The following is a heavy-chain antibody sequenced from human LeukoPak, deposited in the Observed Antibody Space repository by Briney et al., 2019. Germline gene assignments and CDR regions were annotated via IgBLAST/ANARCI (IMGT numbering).Heavy chain of an antibody. CDR1: GFIFSDYY. CDR3: ARDLGIAAAVDAFDI. J-gene: IGHJ3*02. CDR2: ISSSGITI. Sequence: GGSLRLSCAASGFIFSDYYMSWIRQAPGKGLEWLSYISSSGITIYYADSVKGRFTISRDNAKKTLYLQMNSLRAEDTAVYYCARDLGIAAAVDAFDIWGQGTMVTVSS. D-gene: IGHD6-13*01. V-gene: IGHV3-11*01.